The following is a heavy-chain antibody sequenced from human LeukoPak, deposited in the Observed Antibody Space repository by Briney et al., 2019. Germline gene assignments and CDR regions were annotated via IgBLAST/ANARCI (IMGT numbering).Heavy chain of an antibody. V-gene: IGHV1-69*13. J-gene: IGHJ4*02. CDR2: IIQFFGTA. CDR1: GATFSPSA. D-gene: IGHD3-16*01. Sequence: PVKASCKASGATFSPSAITWVRESARHRLRCMGGIIQFFGTADQAQTCQARVTITADESTSTTYMELSSLRSEDTAVYYIASSHLGGGGHNEIDYWDQGTVVTVSS. CDR3: ASSHLGGGGHNEIDY.